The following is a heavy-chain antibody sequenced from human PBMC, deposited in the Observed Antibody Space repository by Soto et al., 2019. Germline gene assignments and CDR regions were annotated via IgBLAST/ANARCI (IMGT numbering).Heavy chain of an antibody. CDR2: IYSGGST. CDR1: GFTVSSNY. D-gene: IGHD3-22*01. V-gene: IGHV3-53*01. Sequence: EVQLVESGGGLIQPGGSLRLSCAASGFTVSSNYMSWVRQAPGKGLEWVSVIYSGGSTYYADSVKGRFTISRDNSKNTLYLQMNSLRAEDTAVYYCARDKWLPFGAFDIWGQGTMVTVSS. J-gene: IGHJ3*02. CDR3: ARDKWLPFGAFDI.